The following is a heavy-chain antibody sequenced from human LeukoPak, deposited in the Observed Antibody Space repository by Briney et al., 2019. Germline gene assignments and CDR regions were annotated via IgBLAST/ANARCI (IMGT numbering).Heavy chain of an antibody. CDR3: ARDLRGYSGYEPFDY. D-gene: IGHD5-12*01. Sequence: GGSLRLSCGASGFTFSDYYMSWIRQAPGKGLEWVSYISGSGSTIYYADSVKGRFTISRDNAKSSLYLQMNSLRAEDTAVYYCARDLRGYSGYEPFDYWGQGTLVTVSS. V-gene: IGHV3-11*04. CDR1: GFTFSDYY. CDR2: ISGSGSTI. J-gene: IGHJ4*02.